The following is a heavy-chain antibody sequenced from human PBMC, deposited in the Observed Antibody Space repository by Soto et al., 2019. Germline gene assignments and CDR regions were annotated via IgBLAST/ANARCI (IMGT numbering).Heavy chain of an antibody. V-gene: IGHV3-30*18. CDR1: GFTFSSYG. D-gene: IGHD6-19*01. CDR3: AKGPPRVAGTSWFDP. J-gene: IGHJ5*02. Sequence: GSLRLSCAASGFTFSSYGMHWVRQAPGKGLEWVAVISYDGSNKYYADSVKGRFTISRDNSKNTLYLQMNSLRAEDTAVYYCAKGPPRVAGTSWFDPWGQGTLVTVSS. CDR2: ISYDGSNK.